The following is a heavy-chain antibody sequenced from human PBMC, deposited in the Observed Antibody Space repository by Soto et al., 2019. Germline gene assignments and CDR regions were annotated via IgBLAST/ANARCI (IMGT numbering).Heavy chain of an antibody. V-gene: IGHV4-39*01. D-gene: IGHD3-16*01. CDR3: VRGGLRYQQSSYYFDV. J-gene: IGHJ4*02. CDR2: IDYIGNT. CDR1: GASISSSGYY. Sequence: QVQLQESGPGLVSPWGTLSLTCTVSGASISSSGYYWGWIRQAPGKGLQWIGSIDYIGNTYYDPSIQSRVAVYVDTSKNQFTLQQNSVTAADTAAHYCVRGGLRYQQSSYYFDVWGQGTLVTVSS.